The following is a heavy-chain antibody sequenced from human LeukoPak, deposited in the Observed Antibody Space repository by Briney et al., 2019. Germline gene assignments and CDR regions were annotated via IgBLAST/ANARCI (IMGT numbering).Heavy chain of an antibody. Sequence: GASVKVSCKASGYTFTGYYMHWVRQAPGQGLEWMGGIIPIFGTANYAQKFQGRVTITADESTSTAYMELSSLRSEDTAVYYCARVVYSNYGYYYYYMDVWGKGTTVTVSS. V-gene: IGHV1-69*13. CDR3: ARVVYSNYGYYYYYMDV. CDR1: GYTFTGYY. CDR2: IIPIFGTA. D-gene: IGHD4-11*01. J-gene: IGHJ6*03.